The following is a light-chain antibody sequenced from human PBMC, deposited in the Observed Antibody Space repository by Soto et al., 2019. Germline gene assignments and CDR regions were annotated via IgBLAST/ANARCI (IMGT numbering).Light chain of an antibody. V-gene: IGLV2-14*01. CDR3: SSYTSSSTLYV. Sequence: VLTQPASVSGSPGQSITISCTGTSSDVGGYNYVSWYKQHPGKAPKLMIYEVTNRPSGVFNRFSGSKSGNTASLTISGLQAEDEADYYCSSYTSSSTLYVFGTGTKVTVL. CDR1: SSDVGGYNY. CDR2: EVT. J-gene: IGLJ1*01.